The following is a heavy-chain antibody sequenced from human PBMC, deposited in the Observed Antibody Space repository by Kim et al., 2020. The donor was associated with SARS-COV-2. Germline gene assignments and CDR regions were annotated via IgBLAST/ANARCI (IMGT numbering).Heavy chain of an antibody. V-gene: IGHV3-11*06. D-gene: IGHD6-13*01. CDR3: ARNLIAATAGFGY. Sequence: YTDSGKDRHTGSRDNAENSLYLQMNSLGAEETAVYYCARNLIAATAGFGYWGQGTLVTVSS. J-gene: IGHJ4*02.